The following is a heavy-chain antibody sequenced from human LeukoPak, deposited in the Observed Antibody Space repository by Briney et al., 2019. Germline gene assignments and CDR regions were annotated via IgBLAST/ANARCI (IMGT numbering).Heavy chain of an antibody. CDR2: FDPEDGET. CDR1: GYTLTELS. J-gene: IGHJ5*02. V-gene: IGHV1-24*01. Sequence: ASVKVFCKVSGYTLTELSMHWVRQDPGKGLEWMGGFDPEDGETIYAQKFQGRVTMTEDTSTDTTYMELSSLRSEDTAVYYCATRNRGYSYGYWFDPWGQGTLVTVSS. CDR3: ATRNRGYSYGYWFDP. D-gene: IGHD5-18*01.